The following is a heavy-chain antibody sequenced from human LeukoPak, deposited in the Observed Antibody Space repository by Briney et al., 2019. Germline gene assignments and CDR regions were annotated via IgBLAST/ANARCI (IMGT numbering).Heavy chain of an antibody. J-gene: IGHJ4*02. CDR1: GFTFSSYA. CDR2: ITDSGGTT. CDR3: ARSGNYDC. D-gene: IGHD1-1*01. V-gene: IGHV3-23*01. Sequence: GGSLRLSSAASGFTFSSYAMSWVRQAPGKGLEWVSTITDSGGTTCYADSVKGRFTISRDNAKNSLYLQMNSLRDEDTAVYYCARSGNYDCWGQGTLVTVSS.